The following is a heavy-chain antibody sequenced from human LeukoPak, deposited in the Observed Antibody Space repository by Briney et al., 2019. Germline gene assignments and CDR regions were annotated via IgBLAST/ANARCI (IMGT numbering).Heavy chain of an antibody. V-gene: IGHV3-21*01. Sequence: SVKGRFTISRDNAKNSLYLQMNSLRAEDTAVYYCARALEMATDFDYWGQGTLVTVSS. CDR3: ARALEMATDFDY. D-gene: IGHD5-24*01. J-gene: IGHJ4*02.